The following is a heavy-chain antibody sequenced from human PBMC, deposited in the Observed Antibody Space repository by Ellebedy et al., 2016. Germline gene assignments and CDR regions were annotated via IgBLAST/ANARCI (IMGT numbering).Heavy chain of an antibody. CDR2: ISWNSGSI. Sequence: SLKISXAASGFTFSSYAMHWVRQAPGKGLEWVSGISWNSGSIGYADSVKGRFTISRDNAKNSLYLQMNSLRAEDTALYYCAASNPTYNWNHYSQPLDAFDIWGQGTMVTVSS. CDR3: AASNPTYNWNHYSQPLDAFDI. J-gene: IGHJ3*02. V-gene: IGHV3-9*01. CDR1: GFTFSSYA. D-gene: IGHD1-14*01.